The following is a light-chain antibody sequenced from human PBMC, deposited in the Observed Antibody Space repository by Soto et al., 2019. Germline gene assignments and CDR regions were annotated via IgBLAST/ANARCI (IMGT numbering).Light chain of an antibody. J-gene: IGKJ1*01. Sequence: DIQMTQSPSTLSASVGDRVIITCRASQSITSWLAWYQQKPGKAPKFLIYDASTLESGVPSRFSGSGSGTEFSLTISSLQPDDLATYYCQQYNTYPWTFGQGTKVEIK. CDR1: QSITSW. V-gene: IGKV1-5*01. CDR3: QQYNTYPWT. CDR2: DAS.